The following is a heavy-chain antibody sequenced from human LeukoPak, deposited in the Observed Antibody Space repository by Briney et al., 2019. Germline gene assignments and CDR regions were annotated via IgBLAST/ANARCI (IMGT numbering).Heavy chain of an antibody. J-gene: IGHJ5*02. V-gene: IGHV1-46*01. Sequence: ASVKVSCKASGYTFTSYYMHWVRQAPGQGLEWMGIINPSGGSTSYAQKFQGRVTMTRDMSASTDYMELSSLRSEDTAVYYCARDNSVEDTAWWFDPWGQGTLVTVSS. CDR2: INPSGGST. CDR3: ARDNSVEDTAWWFDP. D-gene: IGHD4-23*01. CDR1: GYTFTSYY.